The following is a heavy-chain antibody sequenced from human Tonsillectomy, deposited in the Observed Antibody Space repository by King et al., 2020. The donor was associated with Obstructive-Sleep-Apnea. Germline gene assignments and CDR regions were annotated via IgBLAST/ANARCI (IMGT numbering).Heavy chain of an antibody. CDR3: ARDSVGWLATGEFSRSFEY. V-gene: IGHV4-4*07. D-gene: IGHD3-10*01. J-gene: IGHJ4*02. CDR1: GGSISNSY. Sequence: VQLQESGPGLVKPSETLSLTCTVSGGSISNSYWSWIRQPAGKGLEWIGRIYSSGSTNYNPALKSRVTMSVDTSKNQFSLKLRSVTAADTAVYFCARDSVGWLATGEFSRSFEYWGQGTLVTVSS. CDR2: IYSSGST.